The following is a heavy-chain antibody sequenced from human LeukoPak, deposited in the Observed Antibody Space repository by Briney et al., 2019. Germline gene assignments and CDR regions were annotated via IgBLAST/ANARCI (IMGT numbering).Heavy chain of an antibody. CDR1: GFTFDDYA. CDR2: ISGDGGST. CDR3: AKDRGDGYNSPYYFDY. D-gene: IGHD5-24*01. Sequence: GGSLRLSCAASGFTFDDYAMHWVRQAPGKGLEWVSLISGDGGSTYYADSVKGRFTISRDNSKNSLYLQMNSLRTEDTALYYCAKDRGDGYNSPYYFDYWGQGTLVTVSS. V-gene: IGHV3-43*02. J-gene: IGHJ4*02.